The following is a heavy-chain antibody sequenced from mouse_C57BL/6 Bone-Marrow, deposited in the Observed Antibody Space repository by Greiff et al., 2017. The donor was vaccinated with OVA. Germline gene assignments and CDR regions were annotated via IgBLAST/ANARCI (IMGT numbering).Heavy chain of an antibody. J-gene: IGHJ4*01. CDR2: IDPEDGET. D-gene: IGHD2-1*01. CDR1: GFNIKDYY. Sequence: VQLQQSGAELVKPGASVKLSCTASGFNIKDYYMHWVKQRTEQGLEWIGRIDPEDGETNYAPKFQGKATITADTSSNTAYLQLSSLPSSDTAVYYCARYCNYCYYAMDYWGQGTSVTVSS. CDR3: ARYCNYCYYAMDY. V-gene: IGHV14-2*01.